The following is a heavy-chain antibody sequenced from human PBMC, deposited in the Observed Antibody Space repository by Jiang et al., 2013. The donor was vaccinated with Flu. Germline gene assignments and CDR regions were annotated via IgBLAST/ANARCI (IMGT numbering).Heavy chain of an antibody. Sequence: QLVESGGGLVKPGGSLRLSCAASGFSFSDYYMTWIRQAPGKGLEWVSYISGSSTNTNYADSVKGRFTISRDNAKNSLYLQMNSLTVEDTAVYYCACRSSGWDFWGQGTMVTVSS. CDR3: ACRSSGWDF. D-gene: IGHD6-19*01. CDR2: ISGSSTNT. CDR1: GFSFSDYY. J-gene: IGHJ3*01. V-gene: IGHV3-11*05.